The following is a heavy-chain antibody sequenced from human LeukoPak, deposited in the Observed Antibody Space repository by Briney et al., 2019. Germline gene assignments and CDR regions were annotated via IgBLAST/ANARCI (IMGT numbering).Heavy chain of an antibody. CDR3: ARDGYYYDSSGYYRGWFDY. J-gene: IGHJ4*02. CDR1: GGSISSYY. V-gene: IGHV4-59*01. CDR2: IYYSGST. Sequence: PSETLSLTCTVSGGSISSYYWSWIRQPPGKGLEWIGYIYYSGSTNYNPSLKSRVTISVDTSKNQFSLKLSSVTAADTAVYYCARDGYYYDSSGYYRGWFDYWGQGTLVTVSS. D-gene: IGHD3-22*01.